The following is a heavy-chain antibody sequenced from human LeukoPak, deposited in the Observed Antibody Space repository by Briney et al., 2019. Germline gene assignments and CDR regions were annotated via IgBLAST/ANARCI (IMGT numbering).Heavy chain of an antibody. CDR1: GYIFTSYY. J-gene: IGHJ3*02. CDR2: INPSGDTT. V-gene: IGHV1-46*01. D-gene: IGHD5-12*01. CDR3: ARRLDIVVSIAFDI. Sequence: GASVKVSCKASGYIFTSYYIHWVRQAPGQGLEWMGVINPSGDTTTYAQKFQGRVTMTRDMSTSTVYMELSSLRSDDTAVYYCARRLDIVVSIAFDIWGQGTMVTVSS.